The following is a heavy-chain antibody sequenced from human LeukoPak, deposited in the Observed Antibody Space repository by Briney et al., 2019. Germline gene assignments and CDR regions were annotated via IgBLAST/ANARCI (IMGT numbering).Heavy chain of an antibody. J-gene: IGHJ4*02. Sequence: ASVKVSCKASGYTFTSYYMHWVRQAPGQGLEWMGIINPSGGSTSYAQKLQGRVTMTTDTSTSTAYMELSRLRSDDTAVYYCARDEYYYDSSGYFGSPTQRDYWGQGTLVTVSS. V-gene: IGHV1-46*01. CDR2: INPSGGST. CDR3: ARDEYYYDSSGYFGSPTQRDY. D-gene: IGHD3-22*01. CDR1: GYTFTSYY.